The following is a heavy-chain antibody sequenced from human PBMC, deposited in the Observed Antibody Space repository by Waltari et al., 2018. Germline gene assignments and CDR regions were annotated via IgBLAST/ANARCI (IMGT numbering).Heavy chain of an antibody. CDR3: ASVADTGYKTN. CDR2: ISFDSNNK. CDR1: GVTFPNYD. Sequence: QVDLVESGGGVVQPGRSLRLSCAASGVTFPNYDMHWVRQARGKGLEWVAAISFDSNNKYYTDSVKGRFTISRDNSKNMLYLEMNSLGTEDTALYYCASVADTGYKTNWGQGTLVTVSS. J-gene: IGHJ4*02. V-gene: IGHV3-30-3*01. D-gene: IGHD5-12*01.